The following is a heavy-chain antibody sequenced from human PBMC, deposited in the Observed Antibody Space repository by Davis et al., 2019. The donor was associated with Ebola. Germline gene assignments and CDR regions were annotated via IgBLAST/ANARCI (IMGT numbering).Heavy chain of an antibody. J-gene: IGHJ5*02. V-gene: IGHV1-46*01. CDR2: INPSGGST. CDR3: ARGLGYCSSTSCYGGGWFDP. D-gene: IGHD2-2*01. Sequence: ASVKVSCKASGYTFTSYYMHWVRQAPGQGLEWMGIINPSGGSTSYAQKFQGRVTITADKSTSTAYMELSSLRSEDTAVYYCARGLGYCSSTSCYGGGWFDPWGQGTLVTVSS. CDR1: GYTFTSYY.